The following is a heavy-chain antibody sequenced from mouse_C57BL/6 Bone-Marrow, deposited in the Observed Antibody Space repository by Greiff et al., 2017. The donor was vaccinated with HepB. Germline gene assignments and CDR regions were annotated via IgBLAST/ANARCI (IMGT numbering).Heavy chain of an antibody. Sequence: EVQVVESGGGLVKPGGSLKLSCAASGFTFSDYGMHWVRQASEKGLEWVAYISSGSSTIYYADTVKGRFTISRDNAKNTLFLQMTSLRSEDTAMYYCATQLGRYWYFDVWGTGTTVTVSS. CDR2: ISSGSSTI. D-gene: IGHD4-1*02. J-gene: IGHJ1*03. CDR1: GFTFSDYG. V-gene: IGHV5-17*01. CDR3: ATQLGRYWYFDV.